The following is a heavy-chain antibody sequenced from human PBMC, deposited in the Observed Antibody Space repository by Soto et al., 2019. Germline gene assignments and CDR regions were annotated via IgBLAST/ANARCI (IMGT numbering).Heavy chain of an antibody. CDR2: ISGSGGST. D-gene: IGHD3-16*02. J-gene: IGHJ4*02. V-gene: IGHV3-23*01. Sequence: GGSLRLSCAASGFTFSSYAMSWVRQAPGKGLEWVSAISGSGGSTYYADSVKGRLTISRDNSKNTLYLQMNSLRAEDTAVYYCAKEVPYDYVWGSYQLPDYWGQGTLVTVSS. CDR1: GFTFSSYA. CDR3: AKEVPYDYVWGSYQLPDY.